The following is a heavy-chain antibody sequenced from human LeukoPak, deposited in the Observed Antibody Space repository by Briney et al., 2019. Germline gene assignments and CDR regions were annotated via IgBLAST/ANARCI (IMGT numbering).Heavy chain of an antibody. CDR1: QYTFTGDY. Sequence: ASVKDSCKDSQYTFTGDYVHWVRQAPGQGLEWMGWINPNSGGTNYAQKFQGRVTMTRDTSINTAYMELSRLTSDDTAVYYCARDQDGYNYDYWGQGTLVTVSS. V-gene: IGHV1-2*02. J-gene: IGHJ4*02. CDR3: ARDQDGYNYDY. CDR2: INPNSGGT. D-gene: IGHD5-24*01.